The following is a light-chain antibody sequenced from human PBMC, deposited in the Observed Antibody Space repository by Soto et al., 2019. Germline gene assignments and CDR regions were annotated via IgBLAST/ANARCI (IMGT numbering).Light chain of an antibody. J-gene: IGKJ5*01. V-gene: IGKV3D-15*01. CDR1: QSVNSN. CDR3: QQHGQWPIT. CDR2: GIS. Sequence: EILMTQSPATLSVPPGERATLSCRASQSVNSNYLAWYQQKPGQPPRLLIYGISKRATDIPDRFSGSGSGTEFTLTISSLQPEDFATYYCQQHGQWPITFGQGTRLEI.